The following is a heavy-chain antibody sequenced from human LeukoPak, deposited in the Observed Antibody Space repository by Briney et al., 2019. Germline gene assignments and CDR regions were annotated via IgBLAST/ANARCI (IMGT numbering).Heavy chain of an antibody. Sequence: GASVNVSCKASGYTFTNYALQWVRQAPGQRLEWMGWINAGNGNTKYSQKFQGRVTITRDTSATTAYMELIGLTSEDTAVYYCARGSGSYYETNWFDPWGQGTLVTVSS. D-gene: IGHD3-10*01. CDR3: ARGSGSYYETNWFDP. CDR1: GYTFTNYA. J-gene: IGHJ5*02. V-gene: IGHV1-3*01. CDR2: INAGNGNT.